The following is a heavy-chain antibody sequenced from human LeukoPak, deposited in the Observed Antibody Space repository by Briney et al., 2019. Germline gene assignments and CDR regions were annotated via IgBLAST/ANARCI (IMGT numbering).Heavy chain of an antibody. CDR1: GFTFSNAW. J-gene: IGHJ4*02. Sequence: GGSLRLSCAASGFTFSNAWMNWVRQAPGKGLEWVSSISSSSSYIYYADSVKGRFTISRDNAKNSLYLQMNSLRAEDTAVYYCAREAPALRGLFDYWGQGTLVTVSS. D-gene: IGHD3-16*01. CDR3: AREAPALRGLFDY. V-gene: IGHV3-21*01. CDR2: ISSSSSYI.